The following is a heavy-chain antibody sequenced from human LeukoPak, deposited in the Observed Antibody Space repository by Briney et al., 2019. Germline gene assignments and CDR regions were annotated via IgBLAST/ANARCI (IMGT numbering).Heavy chain of an antibody. CDR1: GYTFTSYD. Sequence: ASVKVSCKASGYTFTSYDINWVRQATGQGLEWMGWMNPNSGNTGYAQKFQGRVTMTRNTSISTAYMELSSLRSEDTAVYYCARVYYDILTGPGFLPETLMDVWGQGTTVTVSS. D-gene: IGHD3-9*01. CDR3: ARVYYDILTGPGFLPETLMDV. CDR2: MNPNSGNT. V-gene: IGHV1-8*01. J-gene: IGHJ6*02.